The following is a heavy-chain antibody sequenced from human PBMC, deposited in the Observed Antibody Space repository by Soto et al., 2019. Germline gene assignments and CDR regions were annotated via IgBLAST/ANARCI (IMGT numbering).Heavy chain of an antibody. CDR2: ISSSSSYI. V-gene: IGHV3-21*01. J-gene: IGHJ6*03. CDR3: ARRASGYYYMAV. Sequence: GVSLRLSCAASGFTFSSYSMNWVRQAPGKGLEWVSSISSSSSYIYYADSVKGRFTISRDNAKNSLYLQMNSLRAEDTAVYYCARRASGYYYMAVWGKGTPVTVSS. CDR1: GFTFSSYS.